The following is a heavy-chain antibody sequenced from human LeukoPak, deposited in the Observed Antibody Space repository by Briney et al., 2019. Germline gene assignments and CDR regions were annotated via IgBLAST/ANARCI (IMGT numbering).Heavy chain of an antibody. CDR2: ISSDHYNI. V-gene: IGHV3-21*01. J-gene: IGHJ4*02. CDR1: GFTFNTYT. CDR3: TKNSGTFFE. Sequence: GGSLRLSCAASGFTFNTYTMNWVRQAPEKGLEWVSSISSDHYNIFYADSVKGRFTISRDNAKNSVFLQMNSLRAEDSAVYYCTKNSGTFFEWGQGTLVTVSS. D-gene: IGHD1-26*01.